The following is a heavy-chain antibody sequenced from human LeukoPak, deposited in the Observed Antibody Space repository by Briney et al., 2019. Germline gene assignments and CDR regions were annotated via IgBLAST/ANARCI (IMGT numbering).Heavy chain of an antibody. V-gene: IGHV3-21*01. J-gene: IGHJ6*03. CDR1: GFTFSSYS. Sequence: GGSLRLSCAASGFTFSSYSMNWVRQAPGKGLEWVSSISSSSSYIYYADSVKGRFTISRDNAKNSLYLQMNSLRAEDTAVYYCARTGCTYYYCYMDVWGKGTTVTVSS. D-gene: IGHD2-8*01. CDR3: ARTGCTYYYCYMDV. CDR2: ISSSSSYI.